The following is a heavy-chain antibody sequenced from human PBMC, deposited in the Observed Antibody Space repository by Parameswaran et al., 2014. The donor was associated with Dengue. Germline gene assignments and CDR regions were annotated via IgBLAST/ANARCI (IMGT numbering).Heavy chain of an antibody. Sequence: WVRQAPGQGLEWMGTINPSGGSTSYAQKFQGRVTMTRDTPTSTVYMELSSLSSEDTAVYYCAREGRGRSVDIVATWDYYYYGLDVWGQGTTVTVSS. CDR2: INPSGGST. CDR3: AREGRGRSVDIVATWDYYYYGLDV. J-gene: IGHJ6*02. D-gene: IGHD5-12*01. V-gene: IGHV1-46*03.